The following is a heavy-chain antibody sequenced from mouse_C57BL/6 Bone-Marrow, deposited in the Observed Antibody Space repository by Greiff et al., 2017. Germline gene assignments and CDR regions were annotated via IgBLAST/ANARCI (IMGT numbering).Heavy chain of an antibody. CDR2: IDPENGDT. D-gene: IGHD2-2*01. CDR3: TSYGCFDY. J-gene: IGHJ2*01. V-gene: IGHV14-4*01. CDR1: GFNIKDDY. Sequence: VQLQQSGAELVRPGASVKLSCTASGFNIKDDYMHWVKQRPEQGLEWIGWIDPENGDTEYASKFQGKATITADTSSNIAYLQLSSLTSEDTAVYYCTSYGCFDYWGQGTTLTVSS.